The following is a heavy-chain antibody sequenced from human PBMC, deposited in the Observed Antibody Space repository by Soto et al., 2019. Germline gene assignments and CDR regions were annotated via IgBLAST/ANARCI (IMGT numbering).Heavy chain of an antibody. CDR1: GFTFSSYW. D-gene: IGHD6-13*01. V-gene: IGHV3-74*01. Sequence: GGSLRLSCAASGFTFSSYWMHWVRQAPGKGLVWVSRINSDGSSTSYAESVKGRFTISRDNAKNTLYLQMNSLRAEDTAVYYCARDPAPPSSSWYVAFDIWGQGTMVTVSS. J-gene: IGHJ3*02. CDR3: ARDPAPPSSSWYVAFDI. CDR2: INSDGSST.